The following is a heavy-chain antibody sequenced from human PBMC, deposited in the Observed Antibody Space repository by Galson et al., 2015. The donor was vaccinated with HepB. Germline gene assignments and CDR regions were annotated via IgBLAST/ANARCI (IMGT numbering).Heavy chain of an antibody. V-gene: IGHV4-59*12. CDR2: IYYTGST. Sequence: SETLSLTCTVSGYYITSYYWSWIRQPPGKGLEFIGNIYYTGSTDYNPSFNSRVTISLDTSKSQFPLKLTSVTAADTAVYYCARGGSRGGDGYNTFDCWGQGALVTVSS. CDR3: ARGGSRGGDGYNTFDC. J-gene: IGHJ4*02. D-gene: IGHD5-24*01. CDR1: GYYITSYY.